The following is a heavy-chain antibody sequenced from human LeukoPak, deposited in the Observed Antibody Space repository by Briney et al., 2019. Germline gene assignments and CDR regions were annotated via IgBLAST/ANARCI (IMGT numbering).Heavy chain of an antibody. CDR1: GGSISSYY. D-gene: IGHD3-10*01. Sequence: PSETLSLTCTVSGGSISSYYWSWIRQPAGKGLEWIGRIYTSGSTNYNPSLKSRVTMSVDTSKNQFSLKLSSVTAADTAVYYCASGALNYYGSGSGRPYYYYYYMDVWGKGTTVTISS. CDR2: IYTSGST. V-gene: IGHV4-4*07. J-gene: IGHJ6*03. CDR3: ASGALNYYGSGSGRPYYYYYYMDV.